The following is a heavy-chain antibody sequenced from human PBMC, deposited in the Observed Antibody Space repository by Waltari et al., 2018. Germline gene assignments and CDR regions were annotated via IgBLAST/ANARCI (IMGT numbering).Heavy chain of an antibody. Sequence: EVQLVESGGGVVQPGGSLRSSCAAFGLPFSSYWMNWVRQAPGKGRVCVSRINSDGSSTSYADSVKGRFTISRDNAKNTLYLQMNSLRAEDTAVYYCARGGGYYYYYMDVWGKGTTVTVSS. CDR2: INSDGSST. D-gene: IGHD3-16*01. CDR1: GLPFSSYW. J-gene: IGHJ6*03. CDR3: ARGGGYYYYYMDV. V-gene: IGHV3-74*02.